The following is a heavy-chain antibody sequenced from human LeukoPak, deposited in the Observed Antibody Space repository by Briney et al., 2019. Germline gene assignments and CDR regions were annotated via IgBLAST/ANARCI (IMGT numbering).Heavy chain of an antibody. CDR3: AREDSRLIDY. CDR1: GFTFSSYS. D-gene: IGHD6-13*01. J-gene: IGHJ4*02. V-gene: IGHV3-48*01. CDR2: ISSSSSTI. Sequence: GGSLRLSCAASGFTFSSYSMNWIRQAPGKGLEWVSYISSSSSTIYYADSVSGRFTISRDNAKNSLYLQMNSLRAEDTAVYYCAREDSRLIDYWGQGTLVTVSS.